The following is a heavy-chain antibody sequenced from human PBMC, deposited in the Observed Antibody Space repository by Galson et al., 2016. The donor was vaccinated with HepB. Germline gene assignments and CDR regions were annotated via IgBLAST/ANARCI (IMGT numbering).Heavy chain of an antibody. J-gene: IGHJ6*02. D-gene: IGHD6-19*01. CDR1: GGSISSSGYY. CDR2: IYYSGNT. V-gene: IGHV4-31*03. Sequence: TLSLTCSVSGGSISSSGYYWSWIRQHSGKGLEWIGYIYYSGNTYYNPSLESRVTISVDTSKNQFSLKLSSVTAADTAVYFCARDLYSSGWNEEGAYGMDVWGQGATVTVSS. CDR3: ARDLYSSGWNEEGAYGMDV.